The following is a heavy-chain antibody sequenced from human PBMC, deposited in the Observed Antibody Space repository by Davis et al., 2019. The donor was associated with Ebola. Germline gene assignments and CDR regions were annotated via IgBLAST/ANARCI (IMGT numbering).Heavy chain of an antibody. CDR2: INWNSGSI. CDR1: GFTFDDYA. CDR3: AKDSSSSSHYYYGMDV. V-gene: IGHV3-9*01. J-gene: IGHJ6*02. D-gene: IGHD6-13*01. Sequence: SCAASGFTFDDYAMHWVRQAPGKGLEWVSGINWNSGSIGYADSVKGRFTISRDNAKNSLYLQMNSLRAEDTALYYCAKDSSSSSHYYYGMDVWGQGTTVTVSS.